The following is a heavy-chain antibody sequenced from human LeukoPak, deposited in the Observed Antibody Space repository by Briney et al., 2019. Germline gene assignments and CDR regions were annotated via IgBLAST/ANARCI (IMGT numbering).Heavy chain of an antibody. J-gene: IGHJ4*02. V-gene: IGHV1-46*01. CDR3: ARGIIVGATIDY. CDR2: INPSGGST. Sequence: VASVTVSCKASGCTFTTYYMHWVRQAPGQGLEWMGIINPSGGSTSYAQKFQDRVTMTRDTSTSTVYMELSSLRSEDTAVYYCARGIIVGATIDYWGQGSLASVSS. D-gene: IGHD1-26*01. CDR1: GCTFTTYY.